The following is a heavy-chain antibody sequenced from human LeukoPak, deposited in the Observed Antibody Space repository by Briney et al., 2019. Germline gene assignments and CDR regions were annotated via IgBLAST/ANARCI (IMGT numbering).Heavy chain of an antibody. CDR3: AKELFYYDSSGSNPYFDY. Sequence: GGSLRLSCAASGFTFSSYWMTWVRQAPGKGLEWVANIKQDGSEKYYVDSVKGRFTISRDNAKNSLYLQMNSLRAEDTALYYCAKELFYYDSSGSNPYFDYWGQGTLVTVSS. CDR2: IKQDGSEK. CDR1: GFTFSSYW. V-gene: IGHV3-7*03. J-gene: IGHJ4*02. D-gene: IGHD3-22*01.